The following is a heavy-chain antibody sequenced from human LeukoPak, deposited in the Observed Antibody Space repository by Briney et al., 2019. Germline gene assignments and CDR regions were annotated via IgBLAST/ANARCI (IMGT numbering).Heavy chain of an antibody. D-gene: IGHD6-13*01. J-gene: IGHJ4*02. CDR2: IIPIFGTA. CDR3: AGAAGDFDY. CDR1: GGTFSSYA. V-gene: IGHV1-69*13. Sequence: ASVKVSCKASGGTFSSYAIIWVRQAPGQGLEWMGGIIPIFGTANYAQKFQGRVTITADESTSAAYMELSSLRSEDTAVHYCAGAAGDFDYWGQGTLVTVSS.